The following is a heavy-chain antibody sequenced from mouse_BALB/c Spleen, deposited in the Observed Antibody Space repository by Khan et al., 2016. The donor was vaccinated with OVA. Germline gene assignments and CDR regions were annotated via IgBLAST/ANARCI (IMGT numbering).Heavy chain of an antibody. CDR1: GYAFTNYL. CDR3: ARRDYAMDY. CDR2: NNPGSGGT. V-gene: IGHV1-54*01. Sequence: QGQLQQSGAELVRPGTSVKVSCKASGYAFTNYLIVGVKQRPGQGLEGIGVNNPGSGGTNYNAKFKGKATLIADKYSSHASMQLSNLTSDDSAVYFWARRDYAMDYWGQGTSVTVSS. J-gene: IGHJ4*01.